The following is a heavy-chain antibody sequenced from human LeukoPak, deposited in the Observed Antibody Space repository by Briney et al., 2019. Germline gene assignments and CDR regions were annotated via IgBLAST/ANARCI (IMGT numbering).Heavy chain of an antibody. CDR2: IYYSGST. J-gene: IGHJ3*02. Sequence: SETLSLTCTVSGGSISSYYWSWIRQPPGKGLEWIGYIYYSGSTNYKPSLKSRVTISVDTSKNQFSLKLSSVTAADTAVYYCTRDRSALDTWGQGTMVTVSS. CDR3: TRDRSALDT. V-gene: IGHV4-59*01. CDR1: GGSISSYY.